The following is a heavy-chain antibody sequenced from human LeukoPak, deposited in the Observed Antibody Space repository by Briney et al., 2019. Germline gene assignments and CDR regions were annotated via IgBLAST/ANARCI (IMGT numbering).Heavy chain of an antibody. V-gene: IGHV4-59*01. D-gene: IGHD3-10*01. J-gene: IGHJ3*02. CDR1: GGSISSYY. CDR3: ARDSGSRAFDI. Sequence: SETLSLTCTVSGGSISSYYWSWIRQPAGKGLEWIGYIYYSGSTNYNPSLKSRVTISVDTSKNQFSLKLSSVTAADTAVYYCARDSGSRAFDIWGQGTMVTVSS. CDR2: IYYSGST.